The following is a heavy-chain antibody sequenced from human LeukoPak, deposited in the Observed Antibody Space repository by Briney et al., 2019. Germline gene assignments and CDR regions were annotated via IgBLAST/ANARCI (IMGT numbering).Heavy chain of an antibody. CDR1: GYTFTGYY. CDR2: INPNSGGT. J-gene: IGHJ5*02. CDR3: ARVGVDLWFDP. D-gene: IGHD3/OR15-3a*01. Sequence: ASVKVSCKASGYTFTGYYIHWLRQAPGQGLEWMGRINPNSGGTNYAQKVQGRVTMTRDTSISTAYMELSRLKSDDTAVYYCARVGVDLWFDPWGQGTLVTVSS. V-gene: IGHV1-2*06.